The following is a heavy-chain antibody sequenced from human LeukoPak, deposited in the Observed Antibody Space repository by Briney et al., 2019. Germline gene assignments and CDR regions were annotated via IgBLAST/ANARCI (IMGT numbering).Heavy chain of an antibody. Sequence: SETLSLTCAVYGGSFSGYYWSWIRQPPGKGLEWIGEINHSGSTNYNPSLKSRVTISVDTSKNQFSLKLSSVTAADTAVYYCARVGYSSSWYGVSGNWFDPWGQGTLVTVSS. J-gene: IGHJ5*02. V-gene: IGHV4-34*01. D-gene: IGHD6-13*01. CDR1: GGSFSGYY. CDR2: INHSGST. CDR3: ARVGYSSSWYGVSGNWFDP.